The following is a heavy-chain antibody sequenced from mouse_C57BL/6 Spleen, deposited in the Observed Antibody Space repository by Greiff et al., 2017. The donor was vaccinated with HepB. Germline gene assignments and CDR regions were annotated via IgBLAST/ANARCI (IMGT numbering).Heavy chain of an antibody. V-gene: IGHV1-82*01. Sequence: QVQLKESGPELVKPGASVKISCKASGYAFSSSWMNWVKQRPGKGLEWIGRIYPGDGDTNYNGKFKGKATLTADKSSSTAYMQLSSLTSEDSAVYFCARGSTTVGYWGQGTTLTVSS. D-gene: IGHD1-1*01. J-gene: IGHJ2*01. CDR1: GYAFSSSW. CDR3: ARGSTTVGY. CDR2: IYPGDGDT.